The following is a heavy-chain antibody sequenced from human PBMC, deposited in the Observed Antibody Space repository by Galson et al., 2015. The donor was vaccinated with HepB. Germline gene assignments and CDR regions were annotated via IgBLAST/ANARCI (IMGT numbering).Heavy chain of an antibody. CDR2: TYYRSKWYN. J-gene: IGHJ6*02. D-gene: IGHD6-13*01. CDR1: GDRVSSNSAT. Sequence: CAISGDRVSSNSATWNWIRQSPSRGLEWLGRTYYRSKWYNDYAVAVKSRITINPDTSKNQFSLQLNAVTPEDTAVYYCARDGYSSSWYGGAYYYYGMDGWGQGTTVTVSS. V-gene: IGHV6-1*01. CDR3: ARDGYSSSWYGGAYYYYGMDG.